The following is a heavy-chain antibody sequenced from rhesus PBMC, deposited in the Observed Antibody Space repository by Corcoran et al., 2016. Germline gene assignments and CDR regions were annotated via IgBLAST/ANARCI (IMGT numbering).Heavy chain of an antibody. Sequence: QVPLTCSGPALVKPTQTLTLTCTFSGFSLSTSGMGVGWIRQPSRKTLEWLAHIYWNDDKYYSTSLKSRLTISKDTSKNQVVLTMTNMDPVDTATYYCARSNWGAAFDFWGQGLRVTVSS. CDR2: IYWNDDK. D-gene: IGHD7-45*01. J-gene: IGHJ3*01. CDR1: GFSLSTSGMG. CDR3: ARSNWGAAFDF. V-gene: IGHV2-1*01.